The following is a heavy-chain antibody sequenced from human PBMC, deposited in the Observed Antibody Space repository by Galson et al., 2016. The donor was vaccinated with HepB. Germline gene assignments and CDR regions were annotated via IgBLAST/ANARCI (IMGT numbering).Heavy chain of an antibody. D-gene: IGHD3-10*01. Sequence: SLRLSCAASGFTFSNYAMNWVRQAPGKGLEYVSGISNSGGTTYYADSVKGRFTISRDNSKNTLYLQMNSLRPEDTAVYYCVRVIRATAGSDYWGQGTLVTVSS. V-gene: IGHV3-64D*06. J-gene: IGHJ4*02. CDR2: ISNSGGTT. CDR3: VRVIRATAGSDY. CDR1: GFTFSNYA.